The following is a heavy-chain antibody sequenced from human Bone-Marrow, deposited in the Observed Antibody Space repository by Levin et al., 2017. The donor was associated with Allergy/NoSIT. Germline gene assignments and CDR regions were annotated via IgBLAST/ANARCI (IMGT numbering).Heavy chain of an antibody. J-gene: IGHJ4*02. CDR1: GGSIATYY. CDR3: ARDGYNAIDY. V-gene: IGHV4-59*01. Sequence: SETLSLTCTVSGGSIATYYWSWIRQPPGKGLEWIGYIYHNGDTRYNPSLESRVTISVDTSKNQFSLKLSSVTAADTAVYHCARDGYNAIDYWGQGTLVPVSS. D-gene: IGHD5-24*01. CDR2: IYHNGDT.